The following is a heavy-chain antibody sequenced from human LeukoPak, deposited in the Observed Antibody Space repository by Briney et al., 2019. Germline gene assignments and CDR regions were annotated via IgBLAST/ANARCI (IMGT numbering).Heavy chain of an antibody. CDR3: ARGPTYYDILTGYPTAYYFDY. J-gene: IGHJ4*02. CDR2: INPNSGGT. D-gene: IGHD3-9*01. V-gene: IGHV1-2*04. CDR1: GYTFTGYY. Sequence: GASVNVSCKASGYTFTGYYMHWVRQAPGQGLEWMGWINPNSGGTNYAQKFQGWVTMTRDTSISTAYMELSRLRSDDTAVYYCARGPTYYDILTGYPTAYYFDYWGQGTLVTVSS.